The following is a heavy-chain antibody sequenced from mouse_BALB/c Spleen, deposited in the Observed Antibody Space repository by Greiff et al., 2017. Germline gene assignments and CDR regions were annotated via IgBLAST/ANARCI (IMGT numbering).Heavy chain of an antibody. CDR3: ARHMRRYYGSFIAWFAY. D-gene: IGHD1-1*01. J-gene: IGHJ3*01. V-gene: IGHV5-6*01. CDR2: ISSGGSYT. CDR1: GFTFSSYG. Sequence: EVQVVESGGDLVKPGGSLKLSCAASGFTFSSYGMSWVRQTPDKRLEWVATISSGGSYTYYPDSVKGRFTISRDNAKNTLYLQMSSLKSEDTAMYYCARHMRRYYGSFIAWFAYWGQGTLVTVSA.